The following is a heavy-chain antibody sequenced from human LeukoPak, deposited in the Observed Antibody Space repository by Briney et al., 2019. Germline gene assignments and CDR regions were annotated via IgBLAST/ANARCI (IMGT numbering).Heavy chain of an antibody. CDR3: ARDLSYDSSGYYD. CDR1: GFTFSRYG. J-gene: IGHJ4*02. D-gene: IGHD3-22*01. CDR2: ISGGGGST. V-gene: IGHV3-23*01. Sequence: GGSLRLSCAASGFTFSRYGMSWVRQAPGKGLEWVSAISGGGGSTYYADSVKGRFTISRDNSKNTLFLQMNSLRAEDTAFYYCARDLSYDSSGYYDWGQGTLVTVSS.